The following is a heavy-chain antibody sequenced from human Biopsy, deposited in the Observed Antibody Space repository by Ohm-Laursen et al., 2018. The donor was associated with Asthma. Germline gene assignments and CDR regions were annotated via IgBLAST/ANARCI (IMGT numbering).Heavy chain of an antibody. D-gene: IGHD3-10*01. J-gene: IGHJ6*02. CDR3: ARAVDYSHYYGIDV. V-gene: IGHV1-18*01. CDR1: GYTFHSAG. Sequence: ESSVKVSCKTSGYTFHSAGITWVRQAPGQGLEWMGWISVYNGNTKVAQKLQDRVTMITDTSTSTAYMELRSLRSDDPAVYFCARAVDYSHYYGIDVWGQGTTVTVS. CDR2: ISVYNGNT.